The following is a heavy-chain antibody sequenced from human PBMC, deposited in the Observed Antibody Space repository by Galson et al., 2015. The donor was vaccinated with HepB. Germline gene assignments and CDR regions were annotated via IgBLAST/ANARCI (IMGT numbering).Heavy chain of an antibody. Sequence: SLRLSCAASGFTFSNAWMSWVRQAPGKGLEWVGRIKSKTDGGKTDYAAPVKGRFTISSDDSKNKLYLKMNSLKTEDTAGYYCTTAQASMAPDYWGQGTLVTISS. CDR3: TTAQASMAPDY. CDR1: GFTFSNAW. D-gene: IGHD2/OR15-2a*01. V-gene: IGHV3-15*01. CDR2: IKSKTDGGKT. J-gene: IGHJ4*02.